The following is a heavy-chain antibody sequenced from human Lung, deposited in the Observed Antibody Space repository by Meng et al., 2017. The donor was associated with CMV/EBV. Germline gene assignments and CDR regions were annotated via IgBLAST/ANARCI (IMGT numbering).Heavy chain of an antibody. V-gene: IGHV1-2*02. Sequence: ASVKVSXKGSGYSFTGGYYMHWVRQAPGQGLEWMGWINTKRGGPNYGEKFQGRVTMTRDTPISTVYMEVSRLRPDDTAVYYCARGPTVTRFDYWGQGTLVTVSS. D-gene: IGHD4-11*01. J-gene: IGHJ4*02. CDR3: ARGPTVTRFDY. CDR2: INTKRGGP. CDR1: GYSFTGGYY.